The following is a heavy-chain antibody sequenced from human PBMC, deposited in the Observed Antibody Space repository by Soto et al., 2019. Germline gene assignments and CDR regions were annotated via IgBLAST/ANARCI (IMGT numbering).Heavy chain of an antibody. J-gene: IGHJ4*02. CDR3: ARGNRTMIVVVSYYFDY. CDR1: GYTFTSYD. D-gene: IGHD3-22*01. V-gene: IGHV1-8*01. Sequence: VASVKVSCKASGYTFTSYDINWVRQATGQGLEWMGWMNPNSGNTGYAQKFQGRVTMTRNTSISTAYMELSSLRSEDTAVYYCARGNRTMIVVVSYYFDYWGQGTLVTVSS. CDR2: MNPNSGNT.